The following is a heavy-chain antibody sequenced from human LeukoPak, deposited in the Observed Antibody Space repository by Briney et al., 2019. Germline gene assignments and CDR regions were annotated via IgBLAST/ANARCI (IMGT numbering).Heavy chain of an antibody. CDR3: SKGARVGPHYFDY. CDR2: ISRRGGYT. D-gene: IGHD2-2*01. J-gene: IGHJ4*02. V-gene: IGHV3-23*01. Sequence: PGGSLRLSCAASGFTFSNSAMSWFRQAPGKGLEWVSDISRRGGYTYYADSVRGRFTISTDNSKNTLYLQMNSLRPEDTAVDVCSKGARVGPHYFDYWGQGTLVTVSS. CDR1: GFTFSNSA.